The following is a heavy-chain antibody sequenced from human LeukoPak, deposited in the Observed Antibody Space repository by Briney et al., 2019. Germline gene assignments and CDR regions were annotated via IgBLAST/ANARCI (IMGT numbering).Heavy chain of an antibody. J-gene: IGHJ4*02. D-gene: IGHD3-10*01. CDR2: IWFDGTSK. CDR1: SFTFSNYG. V-gene: IGHV3-33*06. Sequence: GGSLRLPCAVSSFTFSNYGMHWARQAPGKGLEWVAVIWFDGTSKYYADSAKGRFTISRDNSKNTLYLQMNSLRAEDTAVYYCAKGAHITMVRGALENLGQGSLVTVSS. CDR3: AKGAHITMVRGALEN.